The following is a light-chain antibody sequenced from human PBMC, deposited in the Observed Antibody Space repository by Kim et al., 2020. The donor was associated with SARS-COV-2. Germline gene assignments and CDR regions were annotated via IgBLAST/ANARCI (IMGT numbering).Light chain of an antibody. Sequence: QKDTISCSGSSSNIGNNYVSWYKQLPGTAPKLLIFDNNKRPSGIPYRFSGSKSGTSATLGITGLQTGDEADYYCGTWDSSLSDVVFGGGTQLTVL. CDR2: DNN. J-gene: IGLJ2*01. CDR3: GTWDSSLSDVV. CDR1: SSNIGNNY. V-gene: IGLV1-51*01.